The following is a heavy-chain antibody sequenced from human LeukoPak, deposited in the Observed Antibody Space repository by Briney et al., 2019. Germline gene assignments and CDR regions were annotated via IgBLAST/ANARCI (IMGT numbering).Heavy chain of an antibody. J-gene: IGHJ4*02. Sequence: GRSLRLSCAASGFTFSSYGMHWVRQAPGKGLEWVAVIRYDGSNKYYADSVKGRFTISRDNSKNTLYLQMNSLRAEDTAVYYCASAPYGSGTFLDYWGQGTLVTVSS. CDR1: GFTFSSYG. D-gene: IGHD3-10*01. CDR3: ASAPYGSGTFLDY. CDR2: IRYDGSNK. V-gene: IGHV3-33*01.